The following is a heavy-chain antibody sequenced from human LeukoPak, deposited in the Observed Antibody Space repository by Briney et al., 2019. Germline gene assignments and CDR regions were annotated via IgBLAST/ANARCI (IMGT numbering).Heavy chain of an antibody. CDR3: ARGPHCSGGSCYFDY. CDR2: IGTAGDT. J-gene: IGHJ4*02. Sequence: SGGSLRLSCAASGFTFSSYDMHWVRQATGKGLEWVSAIGTAGDTYYPGSVKGRFTISRENAKNSLYLQMNSLRAGDTAVYYCARGPHCSGGSCYFDYWGQGTLVTVSS. V-gene: IGHV3-13*01. CDR1: GFTFSSYD. D-gene: IGHD2-15*01.